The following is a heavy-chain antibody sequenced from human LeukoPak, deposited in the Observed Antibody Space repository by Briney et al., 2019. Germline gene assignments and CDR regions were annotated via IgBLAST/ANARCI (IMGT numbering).Heavy chain of an antibody. J-gene: IGHJ4*02. CDR1: GYSFTSYW. D-gene: IGHD6-6*01. Sequence: GESLKISCKGSGYSFTSYWIGWVRQMPGKGLEWMGIIYPGDSDTRYSPSFQGQVTISADKSIGTAYLQWSSLEASDTAMYYCARQEYSSSAPDYWGQETLVTVSS. CDR2: IYPGDSDT. V-gene: IGHV5-51*01. CDR3: ARQEYSSSAPDY.